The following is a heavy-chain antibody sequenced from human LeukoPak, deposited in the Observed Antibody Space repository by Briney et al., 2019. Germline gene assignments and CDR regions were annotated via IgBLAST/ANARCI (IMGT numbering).Heavy chain of an antibody. CDR3: AKDRGSYIYGSGRYSNAGHFDY. CDR1: GFTSSNYA. Sequence: GGSLRLSCAASGFTSSNYAIHWVRRAPGKGLEWVAVISYDGSDKYYADSVKGRFTVSRDNSKNTLYLQMDSLRPEDAAVYYCAKDRGSYIYGSGRYSNAGHFDYWGQGTLVTVSS. J-gene: IGHJ4*02. D-gene: IGHD3-10*01. V-gene: IGHV3-30*04. CDR2: ISYDGSDK.